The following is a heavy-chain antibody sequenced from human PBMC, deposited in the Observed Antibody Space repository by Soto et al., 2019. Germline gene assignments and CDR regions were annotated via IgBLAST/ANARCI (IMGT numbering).Heavy chain of an antibody. CDR2: ISGSGGST. J-gene: IGHJ4*02. V-gene: IGHV3-23*01. D-gene: IGHD2-2*01. Sequence: EVQLLESGGGLVQPGGSLRLSCAASGFTFSSYAMSWVRQAPGKGLEWVSAISGSGGSTYYADSVKGRFTISRDNSXXTXHRQMNSLRAEDTAVYYCAKGRGYCSSTSCYVGSDYWGQGTLVTVSS. CDR1: GFTFSSYA. CDR3: AKGRGYCSSTSCYVGSDY.